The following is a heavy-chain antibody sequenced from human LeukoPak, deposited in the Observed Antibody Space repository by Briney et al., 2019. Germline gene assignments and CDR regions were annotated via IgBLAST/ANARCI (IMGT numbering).Heavy chain of an antibody. D-gene: IGHD2-2*01. J-gene: IGHJ6*03. Sequence: GGSLRLSCAASGFTFSSYSMNWVRQAPGKGLEWVSSISSSSSYIYYADSVKGRFTISRDNAKNSLYLQMNSLRAEDTAVYYCARAPTDIVVVPAANPGGYYYYMDVWGKGTTVTVSS. CDR3: ARAPTDIVVVPAANPGGYYYYMDV. V-gene: IGHV3-21*01. CDR1: GFTFSSYS. CDR2: ISSSSSYI.